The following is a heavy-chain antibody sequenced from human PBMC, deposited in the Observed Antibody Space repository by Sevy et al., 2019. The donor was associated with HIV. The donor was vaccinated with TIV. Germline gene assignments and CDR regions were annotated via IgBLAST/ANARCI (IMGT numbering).Heavy chain of an antibody. CDR1: GFTFSSYA. J-gene: IGHJ4*02. V-gene: IGHV3-30-3*01. CDR3: ARDDVGCSSTSCYGFDS. CDR2: ISYDGSNK. D-gene: IGHD2-2*01. Sequence: GGSLRLSCAASGFTFSSYAMHWVRQAPGKGLEWVAVISYDGSNKYYADSVKGRFSISRENSKNTRYRQMNSLRAEDMAVYYCARDDVGCSSTSCYGFDSWGQGTLVTVSS.